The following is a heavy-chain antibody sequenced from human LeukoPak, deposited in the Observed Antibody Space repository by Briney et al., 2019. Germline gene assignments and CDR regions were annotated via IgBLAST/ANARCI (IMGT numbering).Heavy chain of an antibody. CDR3: ARGGDFDILTGYRVEAFDI. D-gene: IGHD3-9*01. CDR2: INHSGST. CDR1: GGSFSGYY. V-gene: IGHV4-34*01. Sequence: SETLSLTCAVYGGSFSGYYWSWIRQPPGKGLEWIGEINHSGSTNYNPSLKSRVTISVDTPKNQFSLKLSSVTAADTAVYYCARGGDFDILTGYRVEAFDIWGQGTMVTVSS. J-gene: IGHJ3*02.